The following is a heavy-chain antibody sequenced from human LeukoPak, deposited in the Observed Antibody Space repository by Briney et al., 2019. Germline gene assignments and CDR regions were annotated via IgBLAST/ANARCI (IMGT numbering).Heavy chain of an antibody. J-gene: IGHJ6*03. Sequence: SETLSLTCSVSGDSISTSSYYWGWIRQPPGKGLEWIGTIYYSGSTYYNPSLTSRVTISLDTSKNQFSLKLSSVTAADTAVYYCARHKDYYYSYMDVWGKGTTVTISS. CDR3: ARHKDYYYSYMDV. CDR2: IYYSGST. V-gene: IGHV4-39*01. CDR1: GDSISTSSYY.